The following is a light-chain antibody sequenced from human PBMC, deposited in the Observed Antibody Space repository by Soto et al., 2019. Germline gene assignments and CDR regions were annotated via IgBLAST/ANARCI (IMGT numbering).Light chain of an antibody. CDR1: QSFSSY. V-gene: IGKV3-11*01. CDR3: QQRSNGPLLT. J-gene: IGKJ4*01. Sequence: EIVLTQSPATLSLSPGERATLSCRASQSFSSYLAWYQQKPGQAPRLLIYDASNMAPGIPARFSGSGSGTDFMLTISSLEPADFAVYYCQQRSNGPLLTFGGGTKVEIK. CDR2: DAS.